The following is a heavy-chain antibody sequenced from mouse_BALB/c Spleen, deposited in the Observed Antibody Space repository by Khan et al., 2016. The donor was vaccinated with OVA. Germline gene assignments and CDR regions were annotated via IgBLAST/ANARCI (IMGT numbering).Heavy chain of an antibody. CDR2: ICSDVST. CDR3: DSDKFYLSMDS. J-gene: IGHJ4*01. V-gene: IGHV2-6-2*01. CDR1: GFSLTSYA. Sequence: QVQLKESGPDLVAPSQSLSITCTVSGFSLTSYAIHWVRQPPGKGLEWLVVICSDVSTTYNSALKSRLSISKANSKSQVFLKINSLQTDDTAMYYDDSDKFYLSMDSWGQGTSVTVSS.